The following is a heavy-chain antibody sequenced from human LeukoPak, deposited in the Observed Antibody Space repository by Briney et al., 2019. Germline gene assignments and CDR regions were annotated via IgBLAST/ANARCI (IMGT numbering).Heavy chain of an antibody. CDR2: LYSSGSS. V-gene: IGHV3-53*05. D-gene: IGHD1-1*01. CDR3: ARGTVFRAFDI. J-gene: IGHJ3*02. Sequence: GGSLRLSCAASGFNVSNNYMNWVRQAPGKGLEWVSVLYSSGSSYYADSVKGRFTISRDDSKNLLSLQVNSLRYEDTAVYYCARGTVFRAFDIWGHGTTVTVSS. CDR1: GFNVSNNY.